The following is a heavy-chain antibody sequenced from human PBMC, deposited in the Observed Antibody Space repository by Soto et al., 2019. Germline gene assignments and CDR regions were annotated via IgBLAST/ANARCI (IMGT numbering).Heavy chain of an antibody. CDR2: ISSIGVAT. J-gene: IGHJ4*02. Sequence: GSRKLSCAASGFTFSIHERNWVRQAPGKGLEWVSYISSIGVATYYADSVKGRFTISRDNAKNSLYLQMNSLRAEDTAVYYCAREGRVGGIDYWGQGTPVTVS. CDR3: AREGRVGGIDY. D-gene: IGHD6-19*01. V-gene: IGHV3-48*03. CDR1: GFTFSIHE.